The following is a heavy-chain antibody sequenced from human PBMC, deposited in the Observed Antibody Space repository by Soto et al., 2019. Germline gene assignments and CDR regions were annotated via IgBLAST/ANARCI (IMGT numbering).Heavy chain of an antibody. Sequence: GGSLRLSCAASGFTFSSYSMNWVRQAPGKGLEWVSSISSSSSYIYYADSVKGRFTISRDNAKNSLYLQMNSLRAEDTAVYYCARDMGYSGYDFDYWGQGTLVTVSS. J-gene: IGHJ4*02. V-gene: IGHV3-21*01. CDR1: GFTFSSYS. CDR2: ISSSSSYI. CDR3: ARDMGYSGYDFDY. D-gene: IGHD5-12*01.